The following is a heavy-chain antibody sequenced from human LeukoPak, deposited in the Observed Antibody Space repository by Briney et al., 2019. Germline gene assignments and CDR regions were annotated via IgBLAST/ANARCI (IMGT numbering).Heavy chain of an antibody. J-gene: IGHJ6*02. CDR2: IYYSGST. D-gene: IGHD5-24*01. CDR3: ARDRDYYGMDV. Sequence: SETLSLTCTVSGGSISSGGHYWSWIRQPPGKGLEWIGYIYYSGSTNYNPSLKSRVTISVDTSKNQFSLKLSSVTAADTAVYYCARDRDYYGMDVWGQGTTVTVSS. CDR1: GGSISSGGHY. V-gene: IGHV4-61*08.